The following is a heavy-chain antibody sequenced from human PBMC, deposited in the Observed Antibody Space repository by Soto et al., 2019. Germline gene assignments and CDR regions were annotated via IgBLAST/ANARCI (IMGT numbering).Heavy chain of an antibody. CDR2: TIPALGKT. CDR3: AKGPFRPSAMDV. V-gene: IGHV1-69*10. CDR1: GDNFKKNG. J-gene: IGHJ6*02. D-gene: IGHD6-6*01. Sequence: SVKVSCKNSGDNFKKNGFTWVRQAPGQGLEWMGGTIPALGKTHYIEKFQGRVTITVDDATRTVYMEVRDLTSEDTAIYYCAKGPFRPSAMDVWGQGATVTVSS.